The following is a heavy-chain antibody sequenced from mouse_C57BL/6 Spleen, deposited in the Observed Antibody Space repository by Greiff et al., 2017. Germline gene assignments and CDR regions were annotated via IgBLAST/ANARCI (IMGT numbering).Heavy chain of an antibody. D-gene: IGHD1-1*01. CDR3: VRHNYYGSSSWYFDV. J-gene: IGHJ1*03. V-gene: IGHV10-1*01. Sequence: EVKLVESGGGLVQPKGSLKLSCAASGFSFNTYAMNWVRQAPGKGLEWVARIRSKSNNYATYYADSVKDRFTISRDDSESMLYLQMNNLKTEDTAMYYCVRHNYYGSSSWYFDVWGTGTTVTVSS. CDR1: GFSFNTYA. CDR2: IRSKSNNYAT.